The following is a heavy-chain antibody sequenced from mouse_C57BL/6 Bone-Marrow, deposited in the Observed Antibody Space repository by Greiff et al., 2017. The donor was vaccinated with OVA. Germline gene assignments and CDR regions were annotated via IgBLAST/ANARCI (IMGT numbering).Heavy chain of an antibody. J-gene: IGHJ1*03. CDR3: ARLGDGSSYDWYFDV. V-gene: IGHV1-12*01. CDR1: GYTFTSYN. CDR2: IYQGNGDT. D-gene: IGHD1-1*01. Sequence: LQQSGAELVRPGASVKMSCKASGYTFTSYNMHWVKQTPRQGLEWIGAIYQGNGDTSYNQKFKGKATLTVDKSSSTAYMQLSSLTSEDSAVYVCARLGDGSSYDWYFDVWGTGTTVTVSS.